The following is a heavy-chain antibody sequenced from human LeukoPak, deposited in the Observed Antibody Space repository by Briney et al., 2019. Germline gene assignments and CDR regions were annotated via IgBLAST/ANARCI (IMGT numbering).Heavy chain of an antibody. J-gene: IGHJ4*02. CDR3: AKAKAYGSGIDY. V-gene: IGHV3-9*01. CDR1: GFTFDDYA. Sequence: PGRSLRRYCAASGFTFDDYAMHWVREAPGKGLEWVSGISWNSGSIGYADSVKGRFTISRDNAKNSLYLQMNSLRAEDTALYHCAKAKAYGSGIDYWGQGTLVTVSS. CDR2: ISWNSGSI. D-gene: IGHD3-10*01.